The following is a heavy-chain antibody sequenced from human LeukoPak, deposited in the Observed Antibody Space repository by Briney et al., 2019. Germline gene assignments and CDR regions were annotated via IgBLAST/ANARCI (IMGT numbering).Heavy chain of an antibody. CDR3: ARGRPEHIVVVTATILFDY. CDR2: INPSGGST. D-gene: IGHD2-21*02. CDR1: GYTFTSYY. V-gene: IGHV1-46*01. J-gene: IGHJ4*02. Sequence: ASVKVSCKASGYTFTSYYMHWVRQAPGQGLEWMGIINPSGGSTSYGQKFQGRVTMTRDTSTSTVYMELSSLRSEDTAVYYCARGRPEHIVVVTATILFDYWGQGTLVTVSS.